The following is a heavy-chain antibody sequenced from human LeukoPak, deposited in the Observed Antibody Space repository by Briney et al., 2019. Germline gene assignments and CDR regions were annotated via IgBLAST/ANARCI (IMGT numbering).Heavy chain of an antibody. CDR1: GYTFTGYY. D-gene: IGHD3-22*01. J-gene: IGHJ5*02. V-gene: IGHV1-2*02. CDR3: AREYYYDSSGYYSRSNWFDP. CDR2: INPNSGGT. Sequence: GASVNVSCKASGYTFTGYYMHWVRQAPGQGLEWMGWINPNSGGTNYAQKFQGRVTMTRDTSISTAYMELSRLRSDDTAVYYCAREYYYDSSGYYSRSNWFDPWGQGTLVTVSS.